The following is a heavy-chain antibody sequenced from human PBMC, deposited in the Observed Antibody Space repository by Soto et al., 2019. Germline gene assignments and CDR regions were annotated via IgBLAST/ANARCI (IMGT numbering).Heavy chain of an antibody. V-gene: IGHV1-24*01. Sequence: ASVKVSCKVSGYTLTELSMHWVRQAPGKGLEWMGGFDPEDGETIYAQKFQGRVTMTEDTSTDTAYMELSSLRSEDTAVYYCATDLSTTSSGYYLDAFDIWGQGTMVTVSS. D-gene: IGHD3-22*01. CDR3: ATDLSTTSSGYYLDAFDI. J-gene: IGHJ3*02. CDR1: GYTLTELS. CDR2: FDPEDGET.